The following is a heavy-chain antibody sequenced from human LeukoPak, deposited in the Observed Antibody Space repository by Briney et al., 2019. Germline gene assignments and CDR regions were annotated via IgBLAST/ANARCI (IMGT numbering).Heavy chain of an antibody. D-gene: IGHD5-24*01. J-gene: IGHJ4*02. Sequence: ASVNVSCKASGYTFTGYYMHWVRQAPGQGLEWMGWINPNSGGTNYAQKFQGWVTMTRDTSISTAYMELSRLRSDDTAVYYCARAVFEMATISGYFDYWGQGTLVTVSS. CDR3: ARAVFEMATISGYFDY. CDR1: GYTFTGYY. V-gene: IGHV1-2*04. CDR2: INPNSGGT.